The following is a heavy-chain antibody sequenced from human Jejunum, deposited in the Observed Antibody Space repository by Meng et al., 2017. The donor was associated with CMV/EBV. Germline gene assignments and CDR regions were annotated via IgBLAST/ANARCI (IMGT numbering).Heavy chain of an antibody. CDR1: ALTLSNYM. CDR3: GRVLKGGTYLDY. Sequence: ASALTLSNYMLTWVRQAPGKGLEWVASISISDYKFYADSVKGRFSISRDNAKNSLYLHMSSLRGEDTAVYYCGRVLKGGTYLDYWGQGTQVTVSS. J-gene: IGHJ4*02. D-gene: IGHD1-26*01. V-gene: IGHV3-21*06. CDR2: ISISDYK.